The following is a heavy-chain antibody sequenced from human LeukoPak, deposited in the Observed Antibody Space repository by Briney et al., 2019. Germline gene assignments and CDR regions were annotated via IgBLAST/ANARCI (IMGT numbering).Heavy chain of an antibody. Sequence: PGGSLRLSCAASGFTFSSYGMHWVRQAPGKGLEWVAVISYDGSNKYYADSVKGRFTISRDNSKNTLYLQMNSLRAEDTAVYYCARDMYYYDSSGYYHNPFDYWGQGTLVTVSS. CDR2: ISYDGSNK. CDR3: ARDMYYYDSSGYYHNPFDY. D-gene: IGHD3-22*01. CDR1: GFTFSSYG. J-gene: IGHJ4*02. V-gene: IGHV3-30*03.